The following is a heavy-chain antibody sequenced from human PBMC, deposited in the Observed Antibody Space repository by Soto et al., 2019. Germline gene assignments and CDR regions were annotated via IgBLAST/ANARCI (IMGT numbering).Heavy chain of an antibody. CDR1: GFTFSSYW. Sequence: SLRLSCAASGFTFSSYWMSWVRQAPGKVLEWVANIKQDGSEKYYVDSVKGRFTISRDNAKNSLYLQMNSLRAEDTAVYYCASLETPNGYYYYGMDVWGQGTTVTSP. D-gene: IGHD1-1*01. CDR2: IKQDGSEK. CDR3: ASLETPNGYYYYGMDV. J-gene: IGHJ6*02. V-gene: IGHV3-7*01.